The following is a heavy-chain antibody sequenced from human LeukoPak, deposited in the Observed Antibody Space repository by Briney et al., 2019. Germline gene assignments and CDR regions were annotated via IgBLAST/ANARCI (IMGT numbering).Heavy chain of an antibody. CDR1: GGSIRNSHYF. CDR2: IYYSGRT. D-gene: IGHD2-2*01. J-gene: IGHJ4*02. V-gene: IGHV4-39*02. CDR3: AAEDVVIPTATQRPLDY. Sequence: SETLSLTCTVSGGSIRNSHYFWGWVRQPPGTGREWIGSIYYSGRTYDNPSLKSRVTISMDMSENHFSLNLSSVTAADTAFYYCAAEDVVIPTATQRPLDYWGQGILVTVSS.